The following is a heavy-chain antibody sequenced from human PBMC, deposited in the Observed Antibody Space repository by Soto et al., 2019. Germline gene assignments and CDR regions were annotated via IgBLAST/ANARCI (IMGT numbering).Heavy chain of an antibody. D-gene: IGHD1-26*01. J-gene: IGHJ3*02. CDR3: AKVLPATGIEGGGDAFDI. CDR2: ISYDGTNK. Sequence: GGSRRLSCAASGFTFRSFGMHWIRQAPGKGLEWVALISYDGTNKYYADSVRGRFTISRDNSKNTLYLEMNTLRVEDTAVYYCAKVLPATGIEGGGDAFDIWGQGTMVTVSS. V-gene: IGHV3-30*18. CDR1: GFTFRSFG.